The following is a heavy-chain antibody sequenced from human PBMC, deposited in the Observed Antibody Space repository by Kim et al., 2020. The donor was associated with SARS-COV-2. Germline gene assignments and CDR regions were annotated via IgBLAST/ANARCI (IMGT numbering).Heavy chain of an antibody. CDR3: ARHLFEYSSDWYYYYGMDV. Sequence: GESLKISCKGSGYSFTSYWICWVRQMPGKGLEWMGIIYPGDSDTRYSPSFQGQVTISADKSISTAYLQWSSLKASDTAMYYCARHLFEYSSDWYYYYGMDVWGQGTTVTVSS. CDR2: IYPGDSDT. D-gene: IGHD6-19*01. CDR1: GYSFTSYW. V-gene: IGHV5-51*01. J-gene: IGHJ6*02.